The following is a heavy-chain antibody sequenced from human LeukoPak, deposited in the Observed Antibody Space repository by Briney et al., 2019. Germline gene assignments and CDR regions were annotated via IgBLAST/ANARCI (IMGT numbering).Heavy chain of an antibody. V-gene: IGHV3-23*01. Sequence: PGCPQRLSCAASGFTSSSYDMNWVRQAPGKRLEWVSGISGSGGSTFSADSVRGRFTISSDNSKNTLYLQMTSLRAEDTAVYYCVKSHSIANCYDYWGQGTLVTVSS. D-gene: IGHD2/OR15-2a*01. J-gene: IGHJ4*02. CDR1: GFTSSSYD. CDR3: VKSHSIANCYDY. CDR2: ISGSGGST.